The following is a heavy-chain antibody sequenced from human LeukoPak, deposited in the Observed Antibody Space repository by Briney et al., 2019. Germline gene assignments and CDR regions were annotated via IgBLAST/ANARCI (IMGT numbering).Heavy chain of an antibody. Sequence: GGSLRLFCAASGFTFSSYWMSWVRQAPGKGLEWVANIKQDGSEKYYVDSVKGRFTISRDNAKNSLYLQMNSLRAEDTAVYYCARTPNYYDSSGYFYEPYSFDYWGQGTLVTVSS. D-gene: IGHD3-22*01. V-gene: IGHV3-7*01. CDR2: IKQDGSEK. J-gene: IGHJ4*02. CDR1: GFTFSSYW. CDR3: ARTPNYYDSSGYFYEPYSFDY.